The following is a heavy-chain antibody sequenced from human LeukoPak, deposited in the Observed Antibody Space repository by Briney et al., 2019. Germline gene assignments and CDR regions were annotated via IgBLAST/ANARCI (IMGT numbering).Heavy chain of an antibody. J-gene: IGHJ4*02. D-gene: IGHD2-8*02. CDR1: GGSISSYY. CDR2: IYYSGST. CDR3: ARTIAGGLIYYFDY. V-gene: IGHV4-59*01. Sequence: SETLSLTCTVSGGSISSYYWSWIRQPPGKGLEWIGYIYYSGSTNYNPSLKSRVTISVDTSKNQFSLKLSSVTAADTAVYYCARTIAGGLIYYFDYWAREPWSPSPQ.